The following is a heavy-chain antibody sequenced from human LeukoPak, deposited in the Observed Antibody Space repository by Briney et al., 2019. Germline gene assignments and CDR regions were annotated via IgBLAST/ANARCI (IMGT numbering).Heavy chain of an antibody. Sequence: PSETLSLTCTVSYGSPSSYYWSWIRQPAGKGLEWIGRIDTSGSTNYNPSLKSRVTMSIDTSKNQFSLRLTSVTAADTAVYYCARGVGSGYTDYWGQGALVTVSS. CDR3: ARGVGSGYTDY. D-gene: IGHD3-22*01. J-gene: IGHJ4*02. V-gene: IGHV4-4*07. CDR1: YGSPSSYY. CDR2: IDTSGST.